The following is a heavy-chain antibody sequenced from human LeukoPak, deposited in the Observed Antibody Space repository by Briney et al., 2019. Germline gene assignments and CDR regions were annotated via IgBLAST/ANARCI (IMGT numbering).Heavy chain of an antibody. V-gene: IGHV3-11*01. D-gene: IGHD3-22*01. CDR3: ARDSQHPLYDSSGYYDNWFDP. Sequence: PGGSLRLSCAASGFTFSDYYMSWIRQAPGKGLEWVSYISSSGSTIYYADSVKGRFTISRDNAKNSLYLQMNSLRAEDTAVYYCARDSQHPLYDSSGYYDNWFDPWGQGTLVTVSS. CDR2: ISSSGSTI. J-gene: IGHJ5*02. CDR1: GFTFSDYY.